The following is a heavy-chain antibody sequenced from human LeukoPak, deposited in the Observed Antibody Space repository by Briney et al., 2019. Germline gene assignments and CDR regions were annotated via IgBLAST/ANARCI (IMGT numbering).Heavy chain of an antibody. V-gene: IGHV3-23*01. Sequence: GGSLRLSCAASGFTFSTYSMNWVRQAPGKGLEWVSAISGSGGGTYYADSVKGRFTISRDNSKNTLYLQMNSLRAEDTAVYYCAKREGVDTIFGVVTSDGMDVWGQGTTVTVFS. CDR3: AKREGVDTIFGVVTSDGMDV. CDR2: ISGSGGGT. D-gene: IGHD3-3*01. J-gene: IGHJ6*02. CDR1: GFTFSTYS.